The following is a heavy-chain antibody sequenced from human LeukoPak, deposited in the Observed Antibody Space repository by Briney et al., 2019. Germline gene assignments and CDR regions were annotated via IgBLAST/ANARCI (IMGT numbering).Heavy chain of an antibody. CDR2: ISAYNGNA. J-gene: IGHJ5*02. CDR3: ARDDKSDSWSWFDP. CDR1: GYTFTSYY. D-gene: IGHD6-13*01. V-gene: IGHV1-18*04. Sequence: ASVKVSCKASGYTFTSYYIHWVRQAPGQGLEWMGWISAYNGNAKYAQKLQGRVTMTTDTSTSTAYMDLRSLRSDDTAVYYCARDDKSDSWSWFDPWGQGTLVTVSS.